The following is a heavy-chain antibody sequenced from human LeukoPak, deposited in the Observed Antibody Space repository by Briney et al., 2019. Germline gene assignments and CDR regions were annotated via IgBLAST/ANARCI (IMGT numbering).Heavy chain of an antibody. J-gene: IGHJ5*02. CDR3: ARVTRGNWFDP. CDR1: GGTFSSYA. CDR2: IIPILGIA. Sequence: SVKVSCKASGGTFSSYAISWVRQAPGQGLEWIGRIIPILGIANYAQKFQGRVTITADKSTSTAYMELSSLRSEDTAVYYCARVTRGNWFDPWGQGTLVTVSS. D-gene: IGHD3-10*01. V-gene: IGHV1-69*04.